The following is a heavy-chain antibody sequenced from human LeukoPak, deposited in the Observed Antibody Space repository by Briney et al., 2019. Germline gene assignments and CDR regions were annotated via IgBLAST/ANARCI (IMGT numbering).Heavy chain of an antibody. CDR1: GFTVSSNY. D-gene: IGHD3-10*01. CDR3: AGRGSGSYFDY. J-gene: IGHJ4*02. V-gene: IGHV3-66*01. Sequence: GGSLRLSCAASGFTVSSNYMSWVRQAPGKGLEWVSVIYSGGSTYYADSVKGRFTFSRDNSKNTLYLQMNSLRAEDTAVYYCAGRGSGSYFDYWGQGTLVTVSS. CDR2: IYSGGST.